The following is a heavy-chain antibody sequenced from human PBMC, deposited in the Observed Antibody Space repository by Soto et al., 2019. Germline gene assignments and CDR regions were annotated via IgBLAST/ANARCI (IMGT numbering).Heavy chain of an antibody. J-gene: IGHJ6*02. CDR1: GYTFTSYA. CDR2: INAGNGNT. CDR3: AAPTGTTDYYYGMDV. V-gene: IGHV1-3*01. D-gene: IGHD1-7*01. Sequence: GASVKVSCKASGYTFTSYAMHWLRQAPGQRLEWMGWINAGNGNTKYSQKFQGRVTITRDTSASTAYMELSSLRSEDTAVYYCAAPTGTTDYYYGMDVWGQGTTVTVS.